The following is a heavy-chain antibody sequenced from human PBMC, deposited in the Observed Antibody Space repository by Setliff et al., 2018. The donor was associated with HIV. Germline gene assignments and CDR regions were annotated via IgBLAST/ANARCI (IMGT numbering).Heavy chain of an antibody. Sequence: RASVKVSCKVSGGTFTNSAIGWVRQAPGQGLEWMGIINPSGGSTNYAQKFRGRLTMTRNTSISTAYMELSGLISEDAAVYYCARAGRLRMDRGVVSDYWGQGTLVTVSS. CDR1: GGTFTNSA. CDR2: INPSGGST. V-gene: IGHV1-46*01. J-gene: IGHJ4*02. CDR3: ARAGRLRMDRGVVSDY. D-gene: IGHD3-10*01.